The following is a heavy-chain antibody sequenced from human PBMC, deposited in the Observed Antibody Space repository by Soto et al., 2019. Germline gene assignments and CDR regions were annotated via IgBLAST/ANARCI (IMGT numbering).Heavy chain of an antibody. CDR2: MSRTGDNT. V-gene: IGHV3-23*01. J-gene: IGHJ4*02. Sequence: GESLKISCAASGFTFSIYAMTWVRQSPGKGLEWVSSMSRTGDNTYYADSVKGRFTISRDNSKNTLYLQMNSLGAEDTANYYCAKDQSNSNPLYYFDFWGPGTLVTVSS. CDR3: AKDQSNSNPLYYFDF. CDR1: GFTFSIYA. D-gene: IGHD3-22*01.